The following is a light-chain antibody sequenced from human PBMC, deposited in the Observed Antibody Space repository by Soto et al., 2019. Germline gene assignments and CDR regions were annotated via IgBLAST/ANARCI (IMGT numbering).Light chain of an antibody. CDR2: DAS. CDR1: QGISTW. CDR3: QQYSSYSRT. Sequence: DIQMTQSPYTLSASVGDRVTITCRASQGISTWLAWYQQKPATAPKLLIYDASSLESGVPSRFSGSGSGTEFTLTISSLQPDDYATYYCQQYSSYSRTFGQGTKVEIK. V-gene: IGKV1-5*01. J-gene: IGKJ1*01.